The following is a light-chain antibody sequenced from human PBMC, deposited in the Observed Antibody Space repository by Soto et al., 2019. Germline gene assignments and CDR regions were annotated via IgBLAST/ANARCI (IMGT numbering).Light chain of an antibody. J-gene: IGKJ1*01. CDR2: AAS. V-gene: IGKV1-6*01. CDR3: LQNYNYPRT. Sequence: AIEMTQSPSTLSASVGERVTITCRASQDIRNDLGWYQVKPGKAPKVLIYAASSLQMGVPPRFSGSGSGTDFTLTISSLQPDNFATYYCLQNYNYPRTFGQGTKVEIK. CDR1: QDIRND.